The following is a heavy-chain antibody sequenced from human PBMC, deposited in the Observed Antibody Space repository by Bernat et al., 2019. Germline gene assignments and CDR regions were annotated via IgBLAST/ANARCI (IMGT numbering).Heavy chain of an antibody. D-gene: IGHD3-10*02. V-gene: IGHV3-30*18. CDR3: AKDLFGELLAATYGMDV. CDR2: ISYDGGNK. J-gene: IGHJ6*02. Sequence: VQLVESGGGVVQPGRSLRLSCVASGFTFSSFGMHWVRQAPGKGLEWVAIISYDGGNKYYADSVKGRFTISRDNSKNTLYLQMNSLRAEDTAVYYCAKDLFGELLAATYGMDVWGRGTTVTVSS. CDR1: GFTFSSFG.